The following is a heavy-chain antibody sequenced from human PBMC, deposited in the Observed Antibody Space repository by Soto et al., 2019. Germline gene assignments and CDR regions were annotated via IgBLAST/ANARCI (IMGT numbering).Heavy chain of an antibody. Sequence: SVKVSCKASGGTFSSYAISWVRQAPGQGLEWMGGIIPIFGTANYAQKFQGRVTITADKSTSTAYMELSSPRSEDTAVYYCAGPSVGDYGSFDYWGQGTLVTVSS. V-gene: IGHV1-69*06. D-gene: IGHD4-17*01. J-gene: IGHJ4*02. CDR1: GGTFSSYA. CDR3: AGPSVGDYGSFDY. CDR2: IIPIFGTA.